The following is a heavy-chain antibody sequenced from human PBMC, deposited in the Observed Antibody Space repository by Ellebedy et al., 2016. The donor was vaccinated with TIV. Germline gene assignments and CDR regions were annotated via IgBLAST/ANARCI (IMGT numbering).Heavy chain of an antibody. CDR3: ARDRTPYDGYWVFDQ. CDR1: GFSFSSYA. Sequence: GESLMISCVASGFSFSSYALSWVRQAPGKGLVWVSGIVGSGSTKYADSVKGRFIISRDNSKNTVDLQMNSLRAEDTAVYYCARDRTPYDGYWVFDQWGQGTLVTVSS. V-gene: IGHV3-23*01. D-gene: IGHD5-18*01. CDR2: IVGSGSTK. J-gene: IGHJ5*02.